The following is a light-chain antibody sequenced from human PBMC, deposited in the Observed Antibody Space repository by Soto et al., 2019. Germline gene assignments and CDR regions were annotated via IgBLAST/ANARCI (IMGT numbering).Light chain of an antibody. CDR3: QQYDNLSLT. CDR1: QDISNY. Sequence: DIQMTQSPSSLSASVGDRVTITCQASQDISNYLNWYQQKPGKAPKLLIYDASNVETGVPSRCSGSGSGTDSTFTISSLQPEDIATYYCQQYDNLSLTFGGGTKVEIK. V-gene: IGKV1-33*01. J-gene: IGKJ4*01. CDR2: DAS.